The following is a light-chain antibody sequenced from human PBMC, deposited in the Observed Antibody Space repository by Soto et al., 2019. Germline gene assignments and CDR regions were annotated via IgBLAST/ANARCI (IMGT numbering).Light chain of an antibody. CDR2: EAT. Sequence: QSVLTQPASVSGSPGQSITISCTGTSSDIGSYNLVSWYQQHPDKAPQLIIFEATQRPSGVSSNFSGSKSGNTASLTISGLQAEDEADYYCCSYAGSSTLYVFGTGTKVTVL. CDR1: SSDIGSYNL. J-gene: IGLJ1*01. V-gene: IGLV2-23*01. CDR3: CSYAGSSTLYV.